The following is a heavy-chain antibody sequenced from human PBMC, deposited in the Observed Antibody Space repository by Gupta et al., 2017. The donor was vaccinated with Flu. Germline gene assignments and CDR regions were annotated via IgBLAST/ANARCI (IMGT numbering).Heavy chain of an antibody. CDR1: GGSISSSCYY. V-gene: IGHV4-39*01. CDR2: IYYSGST. D-gene: IGHD2-2*02. Sequence: QLQLQESGPGLVKPSETLSLTCTVSGGSISSSCYYLGWIRQPPGKGLEWIGSIYYSGSTYYNPSLKSRVTISVDTSKNQFSLKLSSVTAADTAVYYCARNYCSSTSCYKDGDWFDPWGQGTLVTVSS. J-gene: IGHJ5*02. CDR3: ARNYCSSTSCYKDGDWFDP.